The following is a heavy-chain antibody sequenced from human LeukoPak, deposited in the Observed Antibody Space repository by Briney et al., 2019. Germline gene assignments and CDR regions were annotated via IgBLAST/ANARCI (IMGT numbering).Heavy chain of an antibody. D-gene: IGHD3-22*01. CDR3: AREGLSDDSSGYYY. J-gene: IGHJ4*02. V-gene: IGHV3-21*01. CDR2: ISSSSSYI. CDR1: GFTFSSYS. Sequence: GGSLRLSCAASGFTFSSYSMNWVRQAPGKGLKWVSSISSSSSYIYYADSVKGRFTISRDNAKNSLYLQMNSLRAEDTAVYYCAREGLSDDSSGYYYWGQGTLVTVSS.